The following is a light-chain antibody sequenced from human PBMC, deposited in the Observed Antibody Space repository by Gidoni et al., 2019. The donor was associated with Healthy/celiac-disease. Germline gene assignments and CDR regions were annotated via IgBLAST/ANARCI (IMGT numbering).Light chain of an antibody. J-gene: IGKJ2*01. V-gene: IGKV4-1*01. CDR3: QQYYSTPSYT. CDR1: QSVVYSSNNKNY. CDR2: WAS. Sequence: DIVMTQSPDSLAVSLGERATINCKSSQSVVYSSNNKNYLAWYQQKPGQPPKLLIYWASTRESGVPDRFSGSGSGTDFTLTISSLQAEDVAVYYCQQYYSTPSYTFGQGTKLEIK.